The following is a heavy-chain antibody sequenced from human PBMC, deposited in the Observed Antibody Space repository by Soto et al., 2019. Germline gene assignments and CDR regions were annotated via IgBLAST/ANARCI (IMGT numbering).Heavy chain of an antibody. CDR2: ISSSSSYI. CDR1: GFTFSSYS. D-gene: IGHD4-4*01. V-gene: IGHV3-21*01. CDR3: ARAYYSNYPEDY. J-gene: IGHJ4*02. Sequence: GGSLRLSCAASGFTFSSYSMNWVRQAPGKGLEWVSSISSSSSYIYYADSVKGRSTISRDNAKNSLYLQMNSLRAEDTAVYYCARAYYSNYPEDYWGQGTLVTVSS.